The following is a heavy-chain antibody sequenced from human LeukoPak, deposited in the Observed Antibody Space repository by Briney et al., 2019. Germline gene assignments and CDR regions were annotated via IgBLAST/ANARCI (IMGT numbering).Heavy chain of an antibody. CDR3: ARGHHAGYCSSTSCSSRAFDI. J-gene: IGHJ3*02. CDR1: GDSISTSKSY. Sequence: SDTLSLTCTVSGDSISTSKSYWGWIRQPPLKGLEWIGSIYYNGNTYYNASLKSRVTISVDTSKNQFSLKLSSETAADTAVYYCARGHHAGYCSSTSCSSRAFDICGQGTMVTDSS. CDR2: IYYNGNT. V-gene: IGHV4-39*07. D-gene: IGHD2-2*01.